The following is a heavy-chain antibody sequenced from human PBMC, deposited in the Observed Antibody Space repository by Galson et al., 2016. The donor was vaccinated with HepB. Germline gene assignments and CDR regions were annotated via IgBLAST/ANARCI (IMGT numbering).Heavy chain of an antibody. J-gene: IGHJ6*02. CDR2: ISGSINAT. CDR1: GFRFSDYR. Sequence: SLRLSCAGAGFRFSDYRMNWFRRAPGKGLQWVSGISGSINATYYADSVKGRFIISRDDSKNTLYLQMHSLRAEDTALYYCAKLPSRYYGSGAGYGMDVWGQGTTVTVSS. V-gene: IGHV3-23*01. D-gene: IGHD3-10*01. CDR3: AKLPSRYYGSGAGYGMDV.